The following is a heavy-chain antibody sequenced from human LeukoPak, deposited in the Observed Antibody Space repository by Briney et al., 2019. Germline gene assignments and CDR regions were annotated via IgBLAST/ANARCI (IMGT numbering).Heavy chain of an antibody. CDR3: ASLPIGGDLDY. CDR2: IYYSGST. V-gene: IGHV4-4*02. CDR1: GGSISSSNW. Sequence: SGTLSLTCAVSGGSISSSNWWSWVRQPPGKGLEWIGYIYYSGSTYYNPSLKSRVTISVDTSKNQFSLKLSSVTAADTAVYYCASLPIGGDLDYWGQGTLVTVSS. J-gene: IGHJ4*02. D-gene: IGHD3-10*01.